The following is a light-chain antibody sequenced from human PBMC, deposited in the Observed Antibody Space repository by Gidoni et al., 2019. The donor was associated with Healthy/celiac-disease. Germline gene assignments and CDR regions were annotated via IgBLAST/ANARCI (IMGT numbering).Light chain of an antibody. V-gene: IGKV2-28*01. Sequence: DIVMTQSPLSLPVTPGEPASISCRSSQSLLHSNGYNYLDWYLQKPGQSPQLLIYLGSNRASGVPDRFSGSGSGTDFTLKISRVEAEDVGVYYCMQAPRGTWTFGQGTKVEIK. J-gene: IGKJ1*01. CDR3: MQAPRGTWT. CDR2: LGS. CDR1: QSLLHSNGYNY.